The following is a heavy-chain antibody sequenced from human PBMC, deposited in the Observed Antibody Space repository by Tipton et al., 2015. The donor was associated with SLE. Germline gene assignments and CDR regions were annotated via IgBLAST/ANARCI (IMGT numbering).Heavy chain of an antibody. CDR2: IWYDESDA. CDR3: AKDPALRGGAGYLYYFDH. Sequence: SLRLSCAASGFTFSDYGIHWVRQVPGKGLEWVAVIWYDESDARYADSVKGRITISRDNSKNTVFLEMNSLGAEDTAVYFCAKDPALRGGAGYLYYFDHWGQGTLVTVSS. CDR1: GFTFSDYG. V-gene: IGHV3-33*03. D-gene: IGHD2-15*01. J-gene: IGHJ4*02.